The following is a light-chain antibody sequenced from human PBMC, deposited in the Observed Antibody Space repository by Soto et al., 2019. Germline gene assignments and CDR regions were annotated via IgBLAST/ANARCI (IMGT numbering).Light chain of an antibody. CDR1: QSVSSSY. CDR3: QQYDSSPRT. Sequence: EIVLTQSPGTLSLSPGERATLSCRASQSVSSSYLAWYQQKPGQAPRLLIYGASSRATGIPDRFSGSGSGTHFTLTISRLEAEDFAVYYCQQYDSSPRTLGQGTKLEIK. CDR2: GAS. V-gene: IGKV3-20*01. J-gene: IGKJ2*01.